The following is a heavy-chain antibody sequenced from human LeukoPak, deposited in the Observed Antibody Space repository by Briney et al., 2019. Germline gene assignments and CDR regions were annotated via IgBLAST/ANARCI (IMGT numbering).Heavy chain of an antibody. V-gene: IGHV3-23*01. J-gene: IGHJ4*02. CDR3: AKFWDFGDYAIDY. D-gene: IGHD4-17*01. Sequence: GGSLRLSCAASRFTFSNYAMTWVRQTPGKGLEWVSDISGSGGSTYYADSVKGRFTISRDNSENTLYMQMNSLRAEDTAVYYCAKFWDFGDYAIDYWGQGTLVTVSS. CDR2: ISGSGGST. CDR1: RFTFSNYA.